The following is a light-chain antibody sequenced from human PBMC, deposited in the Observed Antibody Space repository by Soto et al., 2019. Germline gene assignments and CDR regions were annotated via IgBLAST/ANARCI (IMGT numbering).Light chain of an antibody. Sequence: DIQMTQSPSTMSASVGNRVPITCRASQCISSWLAWYQQNPGKAPTLLIYKAPSLESGIPSRFSGSGSGTEFTLTISSLQPDDFATYYCQQYNSFSTTFGQGTKVEIK. J-gene: IGKJ1*01. CDR3: QQYNSFSTT. CDR1: QCISSW. V-gene: IGKV1-5*03. CDR2: KAP.